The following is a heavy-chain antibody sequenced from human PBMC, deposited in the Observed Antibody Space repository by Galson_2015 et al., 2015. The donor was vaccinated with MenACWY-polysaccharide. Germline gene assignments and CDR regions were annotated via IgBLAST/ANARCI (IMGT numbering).Heavy chain of an antibody. CDR2: ISGSGTNI. D-gene: IGHD6-13*01. V-gene: IGHV3-23*01. J-gene: IGHJ4*02. CDR3: AKASQWGAVAVGSFDH. CDR1: GFSITSYA. Sequence: SLRLSCAVSGFSITSYAVNWVRQAPGKGLEWVAVISGSGTNIQYADSVKGRFTISRDTSKSTLYLQMNSLRAEDTAKYYCAKASQWGAVAVGSFDHWGQGTLVTVSS.